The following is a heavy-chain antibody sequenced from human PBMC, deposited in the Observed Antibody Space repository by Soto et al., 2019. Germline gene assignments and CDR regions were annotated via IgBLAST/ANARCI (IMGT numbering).Heavy chain of an antibody. D-gene: IGHD3-22*01. V-gene: IGHV4-31*03. Sequence: TLSLTCTVPGGSISSGGYYWSWIRQHPGKGLEWIGYIYYSGSTYYNPSLKSRVTISVDTSKNQFSLKLSSVTAADTAVYYCARVDDSSANWFDPWGQGTLVTVSS. CDR2: IYYSGST. J-gene: IGHJ5*02. CDR3: ARVDDSSANWFDP. CDR1: GGSISSGGYY.